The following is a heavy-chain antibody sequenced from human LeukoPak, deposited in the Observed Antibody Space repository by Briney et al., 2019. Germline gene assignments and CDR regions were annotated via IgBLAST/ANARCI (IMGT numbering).Heavy chain of an antibody. CDR1: GFTLSSYE. D-gene: IGHD2-15*01. CDR3: ARRYCSGGSCRNTRSYYYYYGMDV. V-gene: IGHV3-48*03. J-gene: IGHJ6*04. CDR2: ISSSGSTI. Sequence: GGSLRLSCAASGFTLSSYEMNWVRQAPGKGLEWVSYISSSGSTIYYADSVKGRFTISRDNAKNSLYLQMNSLRAEDTAVYYCARRYCSGGSCRNTRSYYYYYGMDVWGKGTTVTVSS.